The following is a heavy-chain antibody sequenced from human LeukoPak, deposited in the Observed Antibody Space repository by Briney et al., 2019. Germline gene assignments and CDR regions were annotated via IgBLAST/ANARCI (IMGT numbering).Heavy chain of an antibody. D-gene: IGHD6-19*01. CDR2: ISYDGSNK. J-gene: IGHJ4*02. CDR1: GFTFSSYG. Sequence: GGSLRLSCAASGFTFSSYGMHWVRQAPGKGLEWVAVISYDGSNKYYADSVKGRFTISRDNSKHTLYLQMNSLRAEDTAVYYCAKDRAVAGTLVPVWIFDYWGQGTLVTVSS. V-gene: IGHV3-30*18. CDR3: AKDRAVAGTLVPVWIFDY.